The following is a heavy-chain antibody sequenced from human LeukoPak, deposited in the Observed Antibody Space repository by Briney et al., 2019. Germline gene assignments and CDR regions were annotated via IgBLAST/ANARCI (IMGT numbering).Heavy chain of an antibody. Sequence: GGSLRLSCAASGFTFSSYEMNWVRQAPGKGLEWVSYISGSGSTIYYADSVKGRFTISRDNAKKSLYLQMNSLRAEDTAVYYGARRSYCDYWGQGTLVAVSS. CDR3: ARRSYCDY. J-gene: IGHJ4*02. V-gene: IGHV3-48*03. CDR2: ISGSGSTI. CDR1: GFTFSSYE.